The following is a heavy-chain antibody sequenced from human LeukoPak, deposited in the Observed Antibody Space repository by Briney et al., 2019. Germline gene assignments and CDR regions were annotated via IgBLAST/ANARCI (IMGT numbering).Heavy chain of an antibody. CDR1: GGSFSGCY. CDR3: ARAPGY. V-gene: IGHV4-34*01. J-gene: IGHJ4*02. Sequence: PSETLSLTCAVYGGSFSGCYWSWIRQPPGKGLEWIGEINHSGSTNYNPSLKSRVTISVDTSKNQFSLKLSSVTAADTAVYYCARAPGYWGQGTLVTVSS. CDR2: INHSGST.